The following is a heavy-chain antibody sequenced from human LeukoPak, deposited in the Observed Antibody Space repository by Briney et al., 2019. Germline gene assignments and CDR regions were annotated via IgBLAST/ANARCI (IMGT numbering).Heavy chain of an antibody. Sequence: PSGTLSLTCTVSGGSISSSSYYWGWIRQPPGKGLEWIGSIYYSGSTYYNPSLKSRVTISVDTSKNQFSLKLSSVTAADTAVYYCARASGVVRGSNWFDPWGQGTLVTVSS. J-gene: IGHJ5*02. CDR2: IYYSGST. CDR3: ARASGVVRGSNWFDP. D-gene: IGHD3-3*01. CDR1: GGSISSSSYY. V-gene: IGHV4-39*07.